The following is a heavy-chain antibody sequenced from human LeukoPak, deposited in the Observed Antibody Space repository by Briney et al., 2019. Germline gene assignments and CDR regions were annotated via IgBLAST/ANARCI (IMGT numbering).Heavy chain of an antibody. Sequence: ASVKVSCKASGHTFTAYYMFWVRQAPGQGLEWMGWINPNSGSTSYAQKFQGRVTMTRDTSTSTVYMELSSLRSEDTAVYYCARESIAARPGYYGMDVWGQGTTVTVSS. J-gene: IGHJ6*02. CDR3: ARESIAARPGYYGMDV. D-gene: IGHD6-6*01. CDR2: INPNSGST. V-gene: IGHV1-46*01. CDR1: GHTFTAYY.